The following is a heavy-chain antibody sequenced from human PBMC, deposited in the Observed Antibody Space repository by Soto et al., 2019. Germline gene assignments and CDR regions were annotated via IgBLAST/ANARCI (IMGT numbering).Heavy chain of an antibody. Sequence: GGSLRLSCAASGFVFSSYGMHWVRQAPGKGLEWVAGISHDGSKKYHAESVKGRFTISRDNSKNTLYLQMNSLRAEDTALYNCAKDLGGEGYYYGLDVRGQGTTVTVSS. CDR1: GFVFSSYG. CDR3: AKDLGGEGYYYGLDV. D-gene: IGHD2-21*01. V-gene: IGHV3-30*18. CDR2: ISHDGSKK. J-gene: IGHJ6*02.